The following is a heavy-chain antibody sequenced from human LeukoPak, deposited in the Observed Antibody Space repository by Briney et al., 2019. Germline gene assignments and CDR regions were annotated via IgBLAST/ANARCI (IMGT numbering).Heavy chain of an antibody. V-gene: IGHV1-18*01. D-gene: IGHD2-2*01. CDR1: GYTFTSYG. CDR3: ARDGSTSYALFPHDY. J-gene: IGHJ4*02. CDR2: ISAYNGNT. Sequence: ASVKVSYKASGYTFTSYGISWVRQAPGQGLEWMGWISAYNGNTNYAQKLQGRVTMTTDTSTSTAYMELRSLRSDDTAVYYCARDGSTSYALFPHDYWGQGTLVTVSS.